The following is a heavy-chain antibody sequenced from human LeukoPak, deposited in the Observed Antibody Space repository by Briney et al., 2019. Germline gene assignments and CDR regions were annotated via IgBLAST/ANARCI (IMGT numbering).Heavy chain of an antibody. CDR2: IKEDGSQT. Sequence: GVLRLSCAASGFPFSSYWMNWVRQAPGKGLEWVAIIKEDGSQTYYVDFVKGRFTISRDNGKNSLYLQMNSLRAEDTAVYARDPSGSSSGWYYFDYWGQGALVSVSS. CDR3: DPSGSSSGWYYFDY. D-gene: IGHD6-19*01. J-gene: IGHJ4*02. CDR1: GFPFSSYW. V-gene: IGHV3-7*03.